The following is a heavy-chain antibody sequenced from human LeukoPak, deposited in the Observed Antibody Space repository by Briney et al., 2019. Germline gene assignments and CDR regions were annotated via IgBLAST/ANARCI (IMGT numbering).Heavy chain of an antibody. V-gene: IGHV5-51*01. J-gene: IGHJ4*02. D-gene: IGHD2-2*03. Sequence: GESLKISCKGSGYSFTNYWIGWVRQMPGKGLEWVGIIYPGDSDTRYSPSFQGQVTISADKPISTAYLQWSSLKASDTAMYYCARPPSRGYSSSFEYWGQGTLVTVSS. CDR2: IYPGDSDT. CDR1: GYSFTNYW. CDR3: ARPPSRGYSSSFEY.